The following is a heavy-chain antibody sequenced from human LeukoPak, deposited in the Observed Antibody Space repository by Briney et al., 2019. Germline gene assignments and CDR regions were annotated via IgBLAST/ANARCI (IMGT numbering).Heavy chain of an antibody. Sequence: GGSLRLSCAASGFPFSSYAMSWVRQAPGKGLEWVSGISGSGGSTHYADSEKGRFTISRDNSKNTLYLQMNSLRAEDTAVYYCARGMIVGATTQYYYYYYGMDVWGQGTTVTVSS. V-gene: IGHV3-23*01. J-gene: IGHJ6*02. CDR1: GFPFSSYA. D-gene: IGHD1-26*01. CDR2: ISGSGGST. CDR3: ARGMIVGATTQYYYYYYGMDV.